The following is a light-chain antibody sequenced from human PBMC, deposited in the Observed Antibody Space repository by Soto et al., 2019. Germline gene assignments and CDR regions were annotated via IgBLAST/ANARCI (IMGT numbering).Light chain of an antibody. J-gene: IGKJ2*01. CDR2: KAS. V-gene: IGKV1-5*03. CDR3: QQYNSYRVA. Sequence: DIQMTQSPSTLSASVGDRVTITCRASQSISSRLAWYQQKPGKAPKLLIYKASSLESGVPSRFSGSGSGTEFTLTISSLQPDDFATYYCQQYNSYRVAFGQGTKLEIK. CDR1: QSISSR.